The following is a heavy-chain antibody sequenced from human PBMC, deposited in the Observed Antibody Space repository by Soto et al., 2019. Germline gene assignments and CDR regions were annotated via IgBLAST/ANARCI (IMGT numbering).Heavy chain of an antibody. CDR1: GFSFDSYS. CDR3: ARELVGTGWDFDL. CDR2: INHVGSEK. Sequence: GQLVEAGGGLVQPGGSLRLSCGASGFSFDSYSISWVRQAPGKGLEWVANINHVGSEKYYVDSVKGRFTMSRDNAKNSVHLQMNSLRAEDTAVYYCARELVGTGWDFDLWVRGTLVTVSS. V-gene: IGHV3-7*01. D-gene: IGHD2-21*02. J-gene: IGHJ2*01.